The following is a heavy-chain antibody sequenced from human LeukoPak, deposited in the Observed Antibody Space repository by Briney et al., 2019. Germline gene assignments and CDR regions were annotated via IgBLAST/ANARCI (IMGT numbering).Heavy chain of an antibody. D-gene: IGHD5-18*01. CDR3: ARRASTERGHSYGLDY. CDR2: ISGSGGST. J-gene: IGHJ4*02. CDR1: GFTFSSYG. Sequence: GGTLRLSCAASGFTFSSYGMSWVRQAPGKGLEWVSAISGSGGSTYYADSVKGRFTISRDYAKNSLYLQMSSLRAEDTAVYYCARRASTERGHSYGLDYWGQGTLVTVSS. V-gene: IGHV3-23*01.